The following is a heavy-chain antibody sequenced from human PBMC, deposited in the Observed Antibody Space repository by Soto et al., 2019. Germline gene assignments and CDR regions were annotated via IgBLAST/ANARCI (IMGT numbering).Heavy chain of an antibody. J-gene: IGHJ4*02. CDR1: GFTFSDYY. D-gene: IGHD3-10*01. Sequence: PGGSLRLSRAASGFTFSDYYMSWIRQAPGKGLEWVSYISSSSSYTNYADSVKGRFTISRDNAKNSLYLQMNSLRAEDTAVYYCASSLYYYGSGSYYEAGYYFDYWGQGTLVTVSS. CDR2: ISSSSSYT. CDR3: ASSLYYYGSGSYYEAGYYFDY. V-gene: IGHV3-11*06.